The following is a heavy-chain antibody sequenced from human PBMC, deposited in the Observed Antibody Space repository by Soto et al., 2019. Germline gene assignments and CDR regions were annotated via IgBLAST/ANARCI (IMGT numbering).Heavy chain of an antibody. Sequence: PGGSLRLSCAASGFTFSSYSMNWVRQAPGKGLEWVSSISRSSIYIYYADSVKGRFTISRDNAKNSLYLQMNSLRAEDTAVYYCARGDVDTATATAWGQGTLITVSS. V-gene: IGHV3-21*01. D-gene: IGHD5-18*01. CDR2: ISRSSIYI. CDR3: ARGDVDTATATA. CDR1: GFTFSSYS. J-gene: IGHJ5*02.